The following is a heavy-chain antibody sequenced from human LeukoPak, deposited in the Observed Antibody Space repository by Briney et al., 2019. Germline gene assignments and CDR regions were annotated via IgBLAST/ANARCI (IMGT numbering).Heavy chain of an antibody. V-gene: IGHV3-21*01. J-gene: IGHJ3*02. Sequence: GGSLRLSCAASGFTFSSYSMNWVRQAPGKGLEWVSSISSSSSYIYYADSVKGRFTISRDNAKNSLYLQMNSLRAEDTAVYYCARDQGRGIWFGELIGAFDIWGQGTMVTVSS. CDR3: ARDQGRGIWFGELIGAFDI. D-gene: IGHD3-10*01. CDR2: ISSSSSYI. CDR1: GFTFSSYS.